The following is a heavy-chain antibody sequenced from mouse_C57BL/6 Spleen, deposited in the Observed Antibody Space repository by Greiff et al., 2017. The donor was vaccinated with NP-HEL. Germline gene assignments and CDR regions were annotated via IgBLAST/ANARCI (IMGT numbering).Heavy chain of an antibody. J-gene: IGHJ3*01. CDR1: GFNIKDDY. V-gene: IGHV14-4*01. Sequence: VQLQQSGAELVRPGASVKLSCTASGFNIKDDYMHWVKQRPEQGLEWIGWIDPENGDTEYASKFQGKATITADTSSNTAYLQLSSLTSEDTAVYYCTTPLNGGFAYWGQGTLVTVSA. CDR3: TTPLNGGFAY. CDR2: IDPENGDT.